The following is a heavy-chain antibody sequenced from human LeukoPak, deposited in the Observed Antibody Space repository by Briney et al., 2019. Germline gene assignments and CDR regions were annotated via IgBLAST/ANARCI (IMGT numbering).Heavy chain of an antibody. V-gene: IGHV4-34*01. CDR1: GGSFSGYY. CDR3: AREDRYCSGGSCYYYYYGMDV. Sequence: SETLSLTCAVYGGSFSGYYWSWIRQPPGKGLEWIGEINHSGSTNYNPSLKSRVTISVDTSKNQFSLKLSSVTAADTAVYYCAREDRYCSGGSCYYYYYGMDVWGQGTTVTVSS. J-gene: IGHJ6*02. CDR2: INHSGST. D-gene: IGHD2-15*01.